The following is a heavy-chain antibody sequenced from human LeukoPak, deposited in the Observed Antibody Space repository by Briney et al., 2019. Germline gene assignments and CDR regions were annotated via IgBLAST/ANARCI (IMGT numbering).Heavy chain of an antibody. CDR2: ISSSGSTI. CDR1: GFTFSSYE. V-gene: IGHV3-48*03. Sequence: GGSLRLSCAASGFTFSSYEMNWIRQAPGKGLEWVSYISSSGSTIYYADSVKGRFTISRDKAKNSLYMKMNSLRAEDTAVYYCARDSWEFDYWGQGTLVTVSS. J-gene: IGHJ4*02. CDR3: ARDSWEFDY. D-gene: IGHD1-26*01.